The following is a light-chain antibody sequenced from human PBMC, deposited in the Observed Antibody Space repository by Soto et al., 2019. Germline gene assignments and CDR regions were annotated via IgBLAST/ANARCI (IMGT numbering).Light chain of an antibody. V-gene: IGKV3-15*01. Sequence: EIVMTQSPATLSVSPGERATLSCRASQSVSNKLAWYQQKPDQAPRLLIYGASTRATGIPARFSGSGSGTEFTLTISSLQSEDFAVYYCQQYNNWPQTFGQGTKVEIK. CDR1: QSVSNK. J-gene: IGKJ1*01. CDR3: QQYNNWPQT. CDR2: GAS.